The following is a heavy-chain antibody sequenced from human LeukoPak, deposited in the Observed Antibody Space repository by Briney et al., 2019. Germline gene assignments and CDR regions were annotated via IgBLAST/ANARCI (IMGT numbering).Heavy chain of an antibody. CDR1: GFSLTTNGVG. Sequence: SGPTLVNPTQTLTLNCTFSGFSLTTNGVGVGWVRQPPGKALEWLALIYWDDDARYSPSLRTRLTITKDTSKKQVVLTMTNMDPADTATYYCAHRPNSGWYYFDYWGQGTLVTVSS. CDR3: AHRPNSGWYYFDY. V-gene: IGHV2-5*02. D-gene: IGHD2/OR15-2a*01. CDR2: IYWDDDA. J-gene: IGHJ4*02.